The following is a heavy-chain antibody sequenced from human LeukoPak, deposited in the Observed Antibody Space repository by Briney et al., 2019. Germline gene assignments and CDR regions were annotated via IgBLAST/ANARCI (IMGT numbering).Heavy chain of an antibody. CDR1: GGSISRGSDY. Sequence: SETLSLTCTVSGGSISRGSDYWSWIRQPAGKGLEWIGRIYTSGSTNYNPSLKSRCTISVDTSKNQFSLKRSSVTAADTAVYYWSRKPREMYGSGSYYIGDAFDIWGQGTMVTVSS. CDR2: IYTSGST. J-gene: IGHJ3*02. V-gene: IGHV4-61*02. CDR3: SRKPREMYGSGSYYIGDAFDI. D-gene: IGHD3-10*01.